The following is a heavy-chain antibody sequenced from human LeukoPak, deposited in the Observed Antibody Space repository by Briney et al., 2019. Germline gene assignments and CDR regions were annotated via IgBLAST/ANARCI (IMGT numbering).Heavy chain of an antibody. CDR3: VKELDSGGFFDF. CDR1: GFTFRNYA. D-gene: IGHD3-22*01. J-gene: IGHJ4*02. V-gene: IGHV3-23*01. Sequence: PGGSLRLSCAASGFTFRNYAMSWVRQAPGKGLEWVSAISGSGGSTYYADSVKGRFTISRDNSTNTLYLQMNSLRAEDTAVYFCVKELDSGGFFDFWGQGTVVTVSS. CDR2: ISGSGGST.